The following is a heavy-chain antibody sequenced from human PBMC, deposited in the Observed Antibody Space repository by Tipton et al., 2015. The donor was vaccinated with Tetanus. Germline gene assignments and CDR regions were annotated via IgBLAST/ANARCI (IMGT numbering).Heavy chain of an antibody. Sequence: SLRLSCEATGFSFSSYAMSWVRQAPGKGLEWLAVIWYDGSDRFYADSVKGRFTISRDNSRNTLALQMTSLRVDDTGVYFCARDDFIRDSADTWGQGTLVVVSS. CDR3: ARDDFIRDSADT. D-gene: IGHD2-21*01. J-gene: IGHJ5*02. V-gene: IGHV3-33*08. CDR2: IWYDGSDR. CDR1: GFSFSSYA.